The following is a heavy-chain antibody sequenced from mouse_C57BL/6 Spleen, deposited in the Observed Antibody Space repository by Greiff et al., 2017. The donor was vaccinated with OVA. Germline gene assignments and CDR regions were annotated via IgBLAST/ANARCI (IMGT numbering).Heavy chain of an antibody. D-gene: IGHD1-1*01. V-gene: IGHV1-64*01. J-gene: IGHJ4*01. CDR2: IHPNSGST. Sequence: QVQLQQPGAELVKPGASVKLSCKASGYTFTSYWMHWVKQRPGQGLEWIGMIHPNSGSTNYNEKFKSKATLTVDKSSSPAYMQLSSLTSEDSAVYYCARGRITTVVAKDYAMDYWGQGTSVTVSS. CDR3: ARGRITTVVAKDYAMDY. CDR1: GYTFTSYW.